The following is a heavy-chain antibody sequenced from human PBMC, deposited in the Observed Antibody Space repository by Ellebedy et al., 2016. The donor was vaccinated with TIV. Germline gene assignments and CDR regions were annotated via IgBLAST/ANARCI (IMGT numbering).Heavy chain of an antibody. D-gene: IGHD3-22*01. CDR1: GGSISSYY. CDR3: AKYYYDSSGSDAFDI. CDR2: IYYSGST. V-gene: IGHV4-59*12. Sequence: SETLSLTCTVSGGSISSYYWSWIRQPPGKGLEWIGYIYYSGSTNYNPSLKSRVTISVDTSKNQFSLKLSSVTAADTAVYYCAKYYYDSSGSDAFDIWGQGTMVTVSS. J-gene: IGHJ3*02.